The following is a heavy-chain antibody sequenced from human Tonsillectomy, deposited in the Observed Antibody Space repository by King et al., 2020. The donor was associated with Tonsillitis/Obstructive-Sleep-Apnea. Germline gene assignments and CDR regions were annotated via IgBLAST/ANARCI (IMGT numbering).Heavy chain of an antibody. D-gene: IGHD5-18*01. CDR1: GYTFTSYG. Sequence: QLVQSGGEVKKPGASVKVSCTASGYTFTSYGVTWVRQAPGQGLEWMGWISAYNGNTNYAQNLQGRVTMTTDTSTRPAYMELTSLRSDDTAVYYCARDRANGYGYDSWGQGTLVTVSS. V-gene: IGHV1-18*01. CDR2: ISAYNGNT. CDR3: ARDRANGYGYDS. J-gene: IGHJ4*02.